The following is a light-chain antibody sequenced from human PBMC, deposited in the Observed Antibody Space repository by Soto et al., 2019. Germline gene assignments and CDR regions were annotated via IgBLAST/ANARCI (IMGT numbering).Light chain of an antibody. J-gene: IGKJ4*01. V-gene: IGKV3-20*01. CDR2: GAS. CDR3: QQYGRSPLS. Sequence: EIVLTQSPGTLSLSPGERATLSCRASQSVSSSYLAWYQQKPGQAPRLLIYGASSRATGIPDRFIGSGSGTDFTLTISRLESEDFAVYYCQQYGRSPLSFGGGTKVEIK. CDR1: QSVSSSY.